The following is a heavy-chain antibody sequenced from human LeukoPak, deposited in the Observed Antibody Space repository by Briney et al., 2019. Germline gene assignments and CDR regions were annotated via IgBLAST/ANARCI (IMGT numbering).Heavy chain of an antibody. J-gene: IGHJ6*02. CDR2: INPNSGGT. CDR1: GYTFTGYY. Sequence: ASVKVSCKASGYTFTGYYMHWVRQAPGQGLEWMGWINPNSGGTNYAQKFQGRVTMTRDTSISTAYMELSRPRSDDTAVYYCARDFTPGDFYYYYYYGMDVWGQGTTVTVS. D-gene: IGHD3-3*01. V-gene: IGHV1-2*02. CDR3: ARDFTPGDFYYYYYYGMDV.